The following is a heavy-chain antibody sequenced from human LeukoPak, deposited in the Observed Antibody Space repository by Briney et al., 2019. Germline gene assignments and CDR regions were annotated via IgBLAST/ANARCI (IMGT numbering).Heavy chain of an antibody. CDR2: IYYSGST. CDR3: ARDHNFWSGYFSEMGTGDSEGMDV. CDR1: GGSISSGGYY. Sequence: SQTLSLTCTVSGGSISSGGYYWSWIRQHPGKGLEWIGYIYYSGSTYYNPSLKSRVTISVDTSKNQFSLKLSSVTAADTAVYYCARDHNFWSGYFSEMGTGDSEGMDVWGQGTTVTVSS. D-gene: IGHD3-3*01. J-gene: IGHJ6*02. V-gene: IGHV4-31*03.